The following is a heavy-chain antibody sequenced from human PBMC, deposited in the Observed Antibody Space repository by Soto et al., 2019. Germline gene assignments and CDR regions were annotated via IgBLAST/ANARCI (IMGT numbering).Heavy chain of an antibody. V-gene: IGHV3-11*01. J-gene: IGHJ4*02. CDR1: GFTFSAYY. CDR2: ISSSGDTG. D-gene: IGHD6-19*01. CDR3: ARDRGAVVGQYFDY. Sequence: QVQLVESGGGLVKAGGSLRLSCAASGFTFSAYYMSWIRQAPGKGLEWISYISSSGDTGNYADSVKGRFTVSRDNAKNSLYLQINSLRAEDTAVYYCARDRGAVVGQYFDYWGQGTLVTVSS.